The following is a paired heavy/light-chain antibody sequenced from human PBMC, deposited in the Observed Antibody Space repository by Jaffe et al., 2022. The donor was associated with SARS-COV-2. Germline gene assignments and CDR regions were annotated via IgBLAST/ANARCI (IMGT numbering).Heavy chain of an antibody. Sequence: QVQLVQSGAEVKKPGSSVKVSCKASGGTFSSYAISWVRQAPGQGLEWMGGIIPIFGTANYAQKFQGRVTITADESTSTAYMELSSLRSEDTAVYYCARGQDIVVVPAAIGNWFDPWGQGTLVTVSS. CDR1: GGTFSSYA. D-gene: IGHD2-2*02. J-gene: IGHJ5*02. CDR3: ARGQDIVVVPAAIGNWFDP. CDR2: IIPIFGTA. V-gene: IGHV1-69*01.
Light chain of an antibody. CDR1: QSVSSY. J-gene: IGKJ4*01. V-gene: IGKV3-11*01. Sequence: EIVLTQSPATLSLSPGERATLSCRASQSVSSYLAWYQQKPGQAPRLLIYDASNRATGIPARFSGSGSGTDFTLTISSLEPEDFAVYYCQQRSNWPITFGGGTKVEIK. CDR2: DAS. CDR3: QQRSNWPIT.